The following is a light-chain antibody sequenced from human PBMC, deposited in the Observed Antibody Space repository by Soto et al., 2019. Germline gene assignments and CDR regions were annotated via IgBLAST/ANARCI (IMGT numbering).Light chain of an antibody. V-gene: IGKV3-15*01. CDR2: GAS. Sequence: EKLMTQSPATLSVSPGERATLSCRASQSVSSNLAWYQQKGGQAPRLLIYGASTRATGIPARFSGSGSGTEFTLTISSLQSEDFAVYFCQQFNNWPQTFGQGTKVDIK. J-gene: IGKJ1*01. CDR3: QQFNNWPQT. CDR1: QSVSSN.